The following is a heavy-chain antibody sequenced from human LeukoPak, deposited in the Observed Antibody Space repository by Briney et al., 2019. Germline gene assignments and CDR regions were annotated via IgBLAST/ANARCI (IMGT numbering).Heavy chain of an antibody. CDR2: ISGSGDST. D-gene: IGHD4-17*01. V-gene: IGHV3-23*01. CDR3: AKDRRRTTVTMYDY. J-gene: IGHJ4*02. Sequence: GGSLRLSCAASGFTFSSYVMSWVRQAPGKGREGVSAISGSGDSTYYADSVKGRSTISRDNSKNTLYLQMNSLRAEDTAVYFCAKDRRRTTVTMYDYWGQGTLVTVSS. CDR1: GFTFSSYV.